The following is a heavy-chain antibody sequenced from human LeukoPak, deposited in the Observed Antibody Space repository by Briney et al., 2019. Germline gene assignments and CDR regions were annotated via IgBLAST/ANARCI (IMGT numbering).Heavy chain of an antibody. CDR1: GFTFSSYW. CDR3: TRARNYYDSSGYYDAFDI. CDR2: IKEDGSKI. Sequence: GGSLRLSCAASGFTFSSYWMIWVRQAPGKGLEWVANIKEDGSKIYYVDSVKGRFTISRDNAKNSLYLQMNSLRAEDTAVYFCTRARNYYDSSGYYDAFDIWGQGTMVTVSS. D-gene: IGHD3-22*01. J-gene: IGHJ3*02. V-gene: IGHV3-7*01.